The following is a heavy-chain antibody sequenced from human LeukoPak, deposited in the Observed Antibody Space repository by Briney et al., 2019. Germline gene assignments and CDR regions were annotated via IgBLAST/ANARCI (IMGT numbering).Heavy chain of an antibody. Sequence: SETLSLTCAVYGGSFSGYYWSWIRQPPGKGLEWIGYIYYYYSGSTNYNPSLKSRVTISVDTSKNQFSLKLSSVTAADTAVYYCARHLEALNWFDPWGQGTLVTVSS. J-gene: IGHJ5*02. D-gene: IGHD3-3*01. V-gene: IGHV4-59*08. CDR1: GGSFSGYY. CDR2: IYYYYSGST. CDR3: ARHLEALNWFDP.